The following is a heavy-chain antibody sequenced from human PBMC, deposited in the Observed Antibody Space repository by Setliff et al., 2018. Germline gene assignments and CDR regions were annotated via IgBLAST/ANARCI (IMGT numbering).Heavy chain of an antibody. D-gene: IGHD5-18*01. V-gene: IGHV1-69*13. Sequence: ASVKVSCKASGGTFSNYCISWVRQAPGQGLEWMGGIMPKFGTPNRSQKFQGRVTITAGESTSTAYMELSGLTSEDTAVYYCASHFLTVMKYYYYMDVWGKGTTVTVSS. CDR1: GGTFSNYC. J-gene: IGHJ6*03. CDR2: IMPKFGTP. CDR3: ASHFLTVMKYYYYMDV.